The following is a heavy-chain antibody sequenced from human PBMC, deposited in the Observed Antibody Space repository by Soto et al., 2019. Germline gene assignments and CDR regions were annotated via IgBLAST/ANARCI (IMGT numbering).Heavy chain of an antibody. J-gene: IGHJ2*01. CDR1: CVSVSSGGFP. CDR2: LYHGETT. CDR3: ARVKQLVPLYFYL. Sequence: QLQVQESGSGLVKPSQTLSLTCAVSCVSVSSGGFPWSWIRQPPGTGLKWIGYLYHGETTYYNQSLKSRVTMSIDKAKNTCSLRLTSATAADTAVYYCARVKQLVPLYFYLCGRGTVVSVSS. D-gene: IGHD6-6*01. V-gene: IGHV4-30-2*01.